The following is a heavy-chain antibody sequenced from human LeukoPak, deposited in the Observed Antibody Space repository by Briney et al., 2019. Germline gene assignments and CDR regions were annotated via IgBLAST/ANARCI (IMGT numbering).Heavy chain of an antibody. CDR2: IYSGGST. J-gene: IGHJ6*03. V-gene: IGHV4-61*09. CDR1: GGSISSGTYY. Sequence: PSETLSLTCTVSGGSISSGTYYWSWIRQPADMGLEWNVHIYSGGSTNYNPSLKSRVTISADTSKSQVSLRLSSVTAADTAVYDCARGSYCCITRCHTYYYMDVWGKGTTVTVSS. D-gene: IGHD3-16*02. CDR3: ARGSYCCITRCHTYYYMDV.